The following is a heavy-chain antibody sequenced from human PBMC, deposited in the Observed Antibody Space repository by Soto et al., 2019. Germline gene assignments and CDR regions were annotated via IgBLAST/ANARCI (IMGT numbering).Heavy chain of an antibody. CDR2: ITPFNGNT. D-gene: IGHD5-18*01. Sequence: QMQLVQSGAEVKKTGSSVKVSCKASGYTFTYRYLHWVRQAPGQALEWMGWITPFNGNTNYAQKFQGRVTITRDRSISTAYMEVRSLGSEDTGMDYCSRWYNYGPLQGDAFDIWGQGTMVTVSS. CDR3: SRWYNYGPLQGDAFDI. V-gene: IGHV1-45*02. CDR1: GYTFTYRY. J-gene: IGHJ3*02.